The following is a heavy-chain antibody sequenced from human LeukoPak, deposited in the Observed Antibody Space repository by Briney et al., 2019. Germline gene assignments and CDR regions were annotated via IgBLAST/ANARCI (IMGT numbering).Heavy chain of an antibody. J-gene: IGHJ4*02. CDR2: INHSGST. V-gene: IGHV4-34*01. Sequence: PSETLSLTCAVYGGSFSGYYWSWIRQPPGKGLEWIGEINHSGSTNYNPSLKSRVTISVDTSKNQFSLKLSSVTAADTAVYYCARDRRMSSFDYWGQGTLVTVSS. D-gene: IGHD2-15*01. CDR3: ARDRRMSSFDY. CDR1: GGSFSGYY.